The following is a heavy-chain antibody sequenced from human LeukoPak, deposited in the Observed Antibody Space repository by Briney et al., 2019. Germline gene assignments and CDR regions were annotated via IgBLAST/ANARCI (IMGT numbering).Heavy chain of an antibody. V-gene: IGHV3-11*06. CDR3: ARDVSAMDV. D-gene: IGHD3-16*01. J-gene: IGHJ6*02. Sequence: KPGGSLRLSCSASGFTFSDYFMTWVRQAPGKGLEWVSHISDTGSCTDYADSVKGRFTISRDNTKNSLYLQIDGLNVEDMAVYYCARDVSAMDVWGRGTTVTASS. CDR1: GFTFSDYF. CDR2: ISDTGSCT.